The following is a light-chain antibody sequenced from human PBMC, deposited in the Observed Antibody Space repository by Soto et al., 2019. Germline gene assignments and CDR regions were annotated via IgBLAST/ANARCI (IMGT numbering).Light chain of an antibody. J-gene: IGKJ3*01. CDR2: DAS. V-gene: IGKV1-9*01. Sequence: DTQVTQSPSVVSASVGDTLTISCRASQDIRRHLVWYQQKSGRPPKLLIYDASTLQAGVPQRFSGRGSGTEYSLTISGLQPEDSATYYCQRTAPYPFLAFGPGTTVDI. CDR1: QDIRRH. CDR3: QRTAPYPFLA.